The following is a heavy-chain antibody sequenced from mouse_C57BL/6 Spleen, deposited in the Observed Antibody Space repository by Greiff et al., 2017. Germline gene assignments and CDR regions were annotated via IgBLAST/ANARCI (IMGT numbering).Heavy chain of an antibody. V-gene: IGHV1-62-2*01. CDR3: ARHTQKEYDYDGFAY. Sequence: VQLQQSGAELVQPGASVKLSCKASGYTFTEYTIHWVKQRSGQGLEWIGWFYPGSGSIKYNEKFKDKATLTADNSSSTVYMELSRLTSEDSAVYFCARHTQKEYDYDGFAYWGQETLVTVSA. J-gene: IGHJ3*01. D-gene: IGHD2-4*01. CDR2: FYPGSGSI. CDR1: GYTFTEYT.